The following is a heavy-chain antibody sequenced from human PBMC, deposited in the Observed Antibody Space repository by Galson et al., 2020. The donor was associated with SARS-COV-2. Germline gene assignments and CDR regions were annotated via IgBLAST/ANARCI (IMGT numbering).Heavy chain of an antibody. Sequence: GESLKISCAASGFIFRNYAMHWVRQAPGQGLEWVAVIWYDGSNENYADSVKGRFIVSRDNSKNTLYLQMNSLRIGDTALYYCARELKEASVDYWGQGTLVSVSS. J-gene: IGHJ4*02. CDR3: ARELKEASVDY. CDR1: GFIFRNYA. CDR2: IWYDGSNE. V-gene: IGHV3-33*01.